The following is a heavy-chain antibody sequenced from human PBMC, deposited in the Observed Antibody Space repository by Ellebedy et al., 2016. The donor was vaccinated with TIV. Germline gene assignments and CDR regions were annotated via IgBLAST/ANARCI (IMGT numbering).Heavy chain of an antibody. Sequence: SETLSLTXTVSGGSISSSSYYWGWIRQPPGKGLEWIGSIYYSGSTYYNPSLKSRVTISVDTSKNQFSLKLSSVTAADTAVYYCARHWAESSGGTANYDRTFGMDVWGQGTTVTVSS. J-gene: IGHJ6*02. CDR3: ARHWAESSGGTANYDRTFGMDV. CDR2: IYYSGST. CDR1: GGSISSSSYY. D-gene: IGHD3-10*01. V-gene: IGHV4-39*01.